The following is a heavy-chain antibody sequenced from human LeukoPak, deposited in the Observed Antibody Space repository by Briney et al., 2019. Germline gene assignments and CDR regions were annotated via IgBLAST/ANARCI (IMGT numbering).Heavy chain of an antibody. CDR1: GFTFFNYW. CDR2: ISPSGDIT. Sequence: GGSLRLSCAASGFTFFNYWMSWVRQAPGKGLEWASGISPSGDITYYADSVKGRFTVSRDNFKNTLYLQMNSLRTEDTAVYFCAKDDAWLRYACWGPGTLVTVSS. D-gene: IGHD5-12*01. V-gene: IGHV3-23*01. J-gene: IGHJ4*02. CDR3: AKDDAWLRYAC.